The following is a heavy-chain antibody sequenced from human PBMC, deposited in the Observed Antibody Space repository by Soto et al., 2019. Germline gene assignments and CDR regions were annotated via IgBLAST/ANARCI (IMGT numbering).Heavy chain of an antibody. D-gene: IGHD5-18*01. CDR2: IYYSGST. V-gene: IGHV4-59*01. Sequence: SETLSLTCTVSGGSISSYYWSWIRQPPGKGLEWIGYIYYSGSTNYNPSLKSRVTISVDTSKNQFSLKLSSVTAADTAVYYCARVYSYGSDYYYYYGMDVWGQGTTVTVSS. CDR3: ARVYSYGSDYYYYYGMDV. J-gene: IGHJ6*02. CDR1: GGSISSYY.